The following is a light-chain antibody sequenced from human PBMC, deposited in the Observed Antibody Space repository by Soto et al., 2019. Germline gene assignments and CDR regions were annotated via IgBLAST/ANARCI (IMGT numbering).Light chain of an antibody. V-gene: IGLV4-69*01. CDR2: LNSDGSH. CDR3: QTWDTGIPVL. J-gene: IGLJ2*01. CDR1: SGHSSYA. Sequence: QSVLTQSPSASASLGASVKLTCTLSSGHSSYAIAWHQQQPEKGPRFLMRLNSDGSHIKGDGIPDRFSGSSSGAERYLTISTLQSEDEAYYYCQTWDTGIPVLFGGGTKVTVL.